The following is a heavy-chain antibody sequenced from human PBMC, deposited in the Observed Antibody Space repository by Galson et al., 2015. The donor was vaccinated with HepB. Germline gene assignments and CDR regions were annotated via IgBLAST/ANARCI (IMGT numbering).Heavy chain of an antibody. J-gene: IGHJ4*02. CDR2: IGPSGSDR. CDR1: AFSFGSYG. D-gene: IGHD3-10*01. CDR3: ARAPYGAGNY. Sequence: SLRLSCAASAFSFGSYGMHWFRQAPGKGPEWISYIGPSGSDRKYADSVKGRFTISRDNAKNSLYLEMNSLRYEDTAVYYCARAPYGAGNYWGQGTLVTVSS. V-gene: IGHV3-48*02.